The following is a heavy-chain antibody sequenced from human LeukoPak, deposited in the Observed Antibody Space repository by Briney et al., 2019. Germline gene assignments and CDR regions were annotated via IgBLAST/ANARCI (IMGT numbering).Heavy chain of an antibody. CDR3: ARDGTRAYTGYDFDF. J-gene: IGHJ4*02. D-gene: IGHD5-12*01. Sequence: GGSLRLSCLASGFTFSDYNFNWVRQGPGKGLEWVSSINGGSTHKFYGDSVKGRFIISRDNAKRSLYLEMNSLRAEDTAVYYCARDGTRAYTGYDFDFWGQGTLVSVSS. CDR1: GFTFSDYN. V-gene: IGHV3-21*01. CDR2: INGGSTHK.